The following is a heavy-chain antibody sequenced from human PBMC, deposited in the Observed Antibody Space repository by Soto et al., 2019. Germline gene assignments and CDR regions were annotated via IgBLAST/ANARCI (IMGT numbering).Heavy chain of an antibody. CDR1: GYTFTSYA. CDR2: INAGNGNT. V-gene: IGHV1-3*01. CDR3: ARDRDYSGYDLLGLFDP. D-gene: IGHD5-12*01. J-gene: IGHJ5*02. Sequence: QVQLVQSGAEVKKPGASVKVSCKASGYTFTSYAMHWVRQAPGQRLEWMGWINAGNGNTKYSQKFQGRVTITRDTSASTAYMELSSLRSEDTAVYYCARDRDYSGYDLLGLFDPWGQGTLVTVSS.